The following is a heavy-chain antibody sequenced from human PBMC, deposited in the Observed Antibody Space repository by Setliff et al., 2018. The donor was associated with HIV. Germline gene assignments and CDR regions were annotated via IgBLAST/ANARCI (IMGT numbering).Heavy chain of an antibody. J-gene: IGHJ4*02. Sequence: SETLSLTCTVSGVSISSTNYYWAWIRQPPGEGLEWIGNILYGGTKYNPSLQGRATTSVDRSKNQFSLELRSVTAADTAVYYCVKEGRTSTVFDYWGQGVMVTVSS. D-gene: IGHD1-7*01. CDR2: ILYGGT. CDR1: GVSISSTNYY. V-gene: IGHV4-39*07. CDR3: VKEGRTSTVFDY.